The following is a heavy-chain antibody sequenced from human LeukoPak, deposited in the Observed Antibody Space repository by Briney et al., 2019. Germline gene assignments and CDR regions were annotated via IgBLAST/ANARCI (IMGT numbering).Heavy chain of an antibody. CDR1: GFTFSSYA. J-gene: IGHJ3*02. V-gene: IGHV3-23*01. Sequence: HTGGSLRLSCAASGFTFSSYAMSWVRQAPGKGLEWVSAISGSGGSTYYADSVKGRFTISRDNSKNTLYLQMNSLRAEDTAVYYCARPYYDSSGYIRGAFDIWGQGTMVTVSS. CDR3: ARPYYDSSGYIRGAFDI. CDR2: ISGSGGST. D-gene: IGHD3-22*01.